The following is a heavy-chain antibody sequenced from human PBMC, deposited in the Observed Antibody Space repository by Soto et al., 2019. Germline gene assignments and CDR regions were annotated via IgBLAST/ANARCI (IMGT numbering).Heavy chain of an antibody. CDR2: VYYTGRS. Sequence: SETLSLACTFSGGSVNGDSYYWRWIQHPPCRGREWIAHVYYTGRSNYNPSLNSEVNISIDTSTNQFSLKLSSVTAADKAIYYCEREFSNSPEAFDSWGQGSLVT. J-gene: IGHJ4*02. V-gene: IGHV4-61*01. CDR1: GGSVNGDSYY. CDR3: EREFSNSPEAFDS. D-gene: IGHD6-6*01.